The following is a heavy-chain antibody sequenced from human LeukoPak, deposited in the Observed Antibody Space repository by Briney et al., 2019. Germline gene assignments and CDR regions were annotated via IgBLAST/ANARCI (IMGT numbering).Heavy chain of an antibody. D-gene: IGHD1-1*01. V-gene: IGHV3-23*01. CDR3: AKDPPGTTSWGPDAFDI. CDR1: GFTFSSYA. J-gene: IGHJ3*02. Sequence: GGPLRLSCAASGFTFSSYAMSWVRQAPGKGPEWVSAISGSGGSTYYADSVKGRFTISRDNSKNTLYLQMNSLRAEDTAVYYCAKDPPGTTSWGPDAFDIWGQGTMVTVSS. CDR2: ISGSGGST.